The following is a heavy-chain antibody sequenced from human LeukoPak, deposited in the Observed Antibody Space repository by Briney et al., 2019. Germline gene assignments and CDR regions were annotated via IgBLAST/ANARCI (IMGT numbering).Heavy chain of an antibody. CDR1: GGSISTYF. D-gene: IGHD3-22*01. V-gene: IGHV4-4*07. J-gene: IGHJ4*02. CDR2: LYTSGST. Sequence: SETLSLTCTVSGGSISTYFWSWIRQPAGKGLEWIGRLYTSGSTNYNPSLKSRLTMSADTSKNQFSLKLSSVTAADTAVYYCARGLLGRNYYDSSGYYSAYYFDYWGQGTLVTVSS. CDR3: ARGLLGRNYYDSSGYYSAYYFDY.